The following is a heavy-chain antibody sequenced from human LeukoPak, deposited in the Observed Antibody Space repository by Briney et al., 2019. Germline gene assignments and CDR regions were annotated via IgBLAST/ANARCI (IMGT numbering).Heavy chain of an antibody. CDR1: GGSISSYY. CDR3: ARQSGYSYGYAFDY. V-gene: IGHV4-59*01. D-gene: IGHD5-18*01. J-gene: IGHJ4*02. Sequence: SETLSLTCTVSGGSISSYYWSWIRQPPGKGLEWIGYIYYSGSTNYNPSLKSRVTISVDTSKNQFSLKLSSVTAADTAMYYCARQSGYSYGYAFDYWGQGTLVTVSS. CDR2: IYYSGST.